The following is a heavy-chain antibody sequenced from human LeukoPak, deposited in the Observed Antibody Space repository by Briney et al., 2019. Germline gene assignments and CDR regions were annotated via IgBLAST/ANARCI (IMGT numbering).Heavy chain of an antibody. Sequence: PGRSLRLSCAASGFTFSRYGMHWVRQAPGKGLEWVAFIRYDGSNKYYADSVKGRFTISRDNSKNTLYLQMNSLRAEDTAVYYCAKDTTPPKAGFDPWGQGTLVTVSS. V-gene: IGHV3-30*02. D-gene: IGHD1-14*01. J-gene: IGHJ5*02. CDR3: AKDTTPPKAGFDP. CDR2: IRYDGSNK. CDR1: GFTFSRYG.